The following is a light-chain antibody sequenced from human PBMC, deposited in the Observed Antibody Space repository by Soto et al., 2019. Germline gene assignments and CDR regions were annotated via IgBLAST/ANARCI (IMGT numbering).Light chain of an antibody. CDR2: WAS. CDR3: QQYYSSPFT. J-gene: IGKJ3*01. V-gene: IGKV4-1*01. CDR1: QSVFCSSNSKNY. Sequence: DIVMTQSPDSLGVSLGERATINCKSSQSVFCSSNSKNYLAWYQHKPGQPPRLHLYWASTRESGVPDRFSGSGSGTDFTLTISSLQADDVAIYYCQQYYSSPFTFGPGTKVD.